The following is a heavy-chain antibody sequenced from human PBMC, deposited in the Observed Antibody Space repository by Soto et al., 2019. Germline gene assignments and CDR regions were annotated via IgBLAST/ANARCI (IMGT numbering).Heavy chain of an antibody. CDR3: ARDWGGLGY. V-gene: IGHV3-21*01. D-gene: IGHD3-10*01. CDR2: ISSDSIYI. CDR1: GFTFSTYN. Sequence: PGGSLRLSCAASGFTFSTYNMNWVRQAPGKGLEWVSSISSDSIYIYYADSLRGRFTISRDNDRDSLYLQMSSLTVEDTAVYYCARDWGGLGYWGQGTLVTVSS. J-gene: IGHJ4*02.